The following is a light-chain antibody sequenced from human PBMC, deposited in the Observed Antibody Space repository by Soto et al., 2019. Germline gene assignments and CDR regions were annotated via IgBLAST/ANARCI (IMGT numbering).Light chain of an antibody. CDR3: SSYASSSTS. CDR1: SSDVGGYNY. Sequence: QSALTQPASVSGSPGQSITISCTGTSSDVGGYNYVSWYQQHPGKAPKLMIYEVSNRPSGVSHRFSGSKSGNTASLTISGLQAEDEADYYCSSYASSSTSFGTGTK. J-gene: IGLJ1*01. CDR2: EVS. V-gene: IGLV2-14*03.